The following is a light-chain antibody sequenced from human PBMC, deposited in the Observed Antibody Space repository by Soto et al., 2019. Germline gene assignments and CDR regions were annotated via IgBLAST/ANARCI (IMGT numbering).Light chain of an antibody. V-gene: IGKV1-39*01. Sequence: DIQMSQFPSTLSASVGDRVTITCRASQKIDIYLNWSQHKPGKAPELLIYGESNLQSGIPSRFSGSGSGTEFSLAISSLQPEDFATYYCQQSSSTPRTVGTGTKVDSK. J-gene: IGKJ3*01. CDR2: GES. CDR3: QQSSSTPRT. CDR1: QKIDIY.